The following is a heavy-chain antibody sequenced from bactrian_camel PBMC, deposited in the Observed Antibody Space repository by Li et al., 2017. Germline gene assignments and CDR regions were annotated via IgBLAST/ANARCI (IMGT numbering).Heavy chain of an antibody. CDR3: ARRSGGVCSGTY. V-gene: IGHV3S57*01. J-gene: IGHJ4*01. D-gene: IGHD3*01. CDR2: IVRFGTT. CDR1: GYDYPSGS. Sequence: VQLVESGGGSVQVGGSLRLSCVISGYDYPSGSIAWFRQVPGKEREGVATIVRFGTTTYADSVKGRFTISLDRAKNTLYLQMNSLETEDTAVYYCARRSGGVCSGTYWGQGTQVTVS.